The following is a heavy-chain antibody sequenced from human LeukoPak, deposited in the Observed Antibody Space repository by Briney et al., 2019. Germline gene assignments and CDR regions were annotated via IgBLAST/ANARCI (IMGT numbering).Heavy chain of an antibody. V-gene: IGHV3-21*01. D-gene: IGHD3-22*01. CDR2: ISSSSSYI. CDR3: ARDLQNYYDSSGYLDY. J-gene: IGHJ4*02. CDR1: GFTFSCYS. Sequence: GGSLRLSCAASGFTFSCYSMNWVRQAPGKGLEWVSSISSSSSYIYYADSVKGRFTISRDNAKNSLYLQMNSLRAEDTAVYYCARDLQNYYDSSGYLDYWGQGTLVTVSS.